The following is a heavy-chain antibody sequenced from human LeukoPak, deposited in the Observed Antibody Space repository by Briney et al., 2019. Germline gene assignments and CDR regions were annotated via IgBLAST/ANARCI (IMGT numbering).Heavy chain of an antibody. D-gene: IGHD1-26*01. CDR2: IYYSGST. CDR3: ARGEWELDAFDI. J-gene: IGHJ3*02. CDR1: GGSISSSSYY. V-gene: IGHV4-39*07. Sequence: SETLSLTCTVSGGSISSSSYYWGWIRQPPGKGLEWIGSIYYSGSTYYNPSLKSRVTISVDTSKNQFSLKLSSATAADTAVCYCARGEWELDAFDIWGQGTMVTVSS.